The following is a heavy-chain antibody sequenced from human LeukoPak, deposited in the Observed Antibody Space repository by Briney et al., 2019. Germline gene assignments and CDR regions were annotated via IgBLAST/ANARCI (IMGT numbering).Heavy chain of an antibody. CDR3: ARHEDPISSWYES. J-gene: IGHJ5*02. CDR1: GYKFSNYW. Sequence: GESLKISCKGSGYKFSNYWIGWVRQMPGRGLEWMGTIYPDDSDTRYSPSFRGQVTMSADRSINTAYLQWRSLKASDSAKYYCARHEDPISSWYESWGQGTLVTVSS. CDR2: IYPDDSDT. V-gene: IGHV5-51*01. D-gene: IGHD6-13*01.